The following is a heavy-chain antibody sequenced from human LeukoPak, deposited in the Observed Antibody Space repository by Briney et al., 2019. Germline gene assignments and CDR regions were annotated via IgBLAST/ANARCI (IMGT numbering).Heavy chain of an antibody. CDR3: TRDLLYGDYGGYYYYGMDV. CDR2: IRSKAYGGTT. D-gene: IGHD4-17*01. J-gene: IGHJ6*02. V-gene: IGHV3-49*04. CDR1: GFTFRSCS. Sequence: GGSLRLSCAASGFTFRSCSMSWVRQAPGKGLEWVGFIRSKAYGGTTEYAASVKGRFTISRDDSKSIAYLQMNSLKTEDTAVYYCTRDLLYGDYGGYYYYGMDVWGQGTTVTVSS.